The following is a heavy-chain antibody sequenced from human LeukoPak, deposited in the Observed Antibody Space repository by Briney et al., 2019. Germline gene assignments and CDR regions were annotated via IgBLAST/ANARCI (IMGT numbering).Heavy chain of an antibody. V-gene: IGHV4-34*01. CDR2: INHSGST. CDR3: ARGLWDTVVVPAAMRVGHWFDP. CDR1: GGSFSGYY. J-gene: IGHJ5*02. Sequence: PSETLSLTCAVYGGSFSGYYWSWIRQPPGKGLEWIGEINHSGSTNYNPSPKSRVTISVDTSKNQFSLKLSSVTAADTAVYYCARGLWDTVVVPAAMRVGHWFDPWGQGTLVTVSS. D-gene: IGHD2-2*01.